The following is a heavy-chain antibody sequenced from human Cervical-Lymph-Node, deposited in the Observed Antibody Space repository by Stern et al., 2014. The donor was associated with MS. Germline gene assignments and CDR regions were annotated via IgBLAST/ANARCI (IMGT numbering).Heavy chain of an antibody. D-gene: IGHD3-3*02. CDR2: SNSDGSST. Sequence: EVKLVESGGGLVQPGGSLRLSCAASGFNVSNYWMHWVRQGPEKGMEWVSRSNSDGSSTSYAASVKGRFIISRDNAKNTLNLQMNSLRAEDTAAYYCVRDTYDMSFLLGWTGGMDVWGQGTTVTVSS. CDR3: VRDTYDMSFLLGWTGGMDV. V-gene: IGHV3-74*01. J-gene: IGHJ6*02. CDR1: GFNVSNYW.